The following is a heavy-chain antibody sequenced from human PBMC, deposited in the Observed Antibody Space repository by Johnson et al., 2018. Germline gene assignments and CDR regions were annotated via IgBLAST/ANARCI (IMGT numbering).Heavy chain of an antibody. Sequence: VQLVESGGGLVKPGGSLRLSCAASGFTFSSYSMNWVRQAPGKGLEWVSYISSSSSYIYYADSVKGRFTISQDNAKNTLYLQMNSLRGEDTAVYYRARDGRDIVVVIAPTGAYSYMDVWGKGTTVTVSS. CDR2: ISSSSSYI. V-gene: IGHV3-21*01. J-gene: IGHJ6*03. CDR1: GFTFSSYS. D-gene: IGHD2-15*01. CDR3: ARDGRDIVVVIAPTGAYSYMDV.